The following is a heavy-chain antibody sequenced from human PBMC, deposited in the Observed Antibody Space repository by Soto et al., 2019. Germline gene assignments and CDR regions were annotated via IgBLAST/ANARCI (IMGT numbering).Heavy chain of an antibody. CDR3: AREASSYDLLP. D-gene: IGHD3-22*01. V-gene: IGHV3-30-3*01. CDR2: ISYDGSNK. Sequence: QVQLVESGGGVVQPGRSLRLSCAASGFTISSYAMHWVRQAPGKGLEWVAVISYDGSNKYYADSVKGRFTISRDNSKNTLYLQMNSLRAEDTAVYYCAREASSYDLLPWGQGTLVTVSS. CDR1: GFTISSYA. J-gene: IGHJ4*02.